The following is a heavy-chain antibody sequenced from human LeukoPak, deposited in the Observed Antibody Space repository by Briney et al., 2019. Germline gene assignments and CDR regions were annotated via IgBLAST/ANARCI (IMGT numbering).Heavy chain of an antibody. D-gene: IGHD2-21*01. CDR3: VRELPPVVQYYFDH. CDR1: GFTFSDYG. CDR2: IWYDGSNI. V-gene: IGHV3-33*01. Sequence: PGGSLRLSCAASGFTFSDYGMHWVRQAPGKGLEWVAVIWYDGSNIYYADSVKGRFTISRDDSRNTLYLQVNSLRAEDTAVYYCVRELPPVVQYYFDHWGPGTLVTVSS. J-gene: IGHJ4*02.